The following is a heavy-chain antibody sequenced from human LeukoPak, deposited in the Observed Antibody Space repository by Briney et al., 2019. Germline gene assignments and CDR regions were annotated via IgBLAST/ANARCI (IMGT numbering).Heavy chain of an antibody. CDR1: GYTFTGYY. V-gene: IGHV1-2*02. D-gene: IGHD3-22*01. CDR2: INPHSGGT. Sequence: ASVKVSCKASGYTFTGYYMHWVRQAPGQGLEWMGWINPHSGGTNYAQKFLGRVTMTRDTSISTAYMELSRLRSDDTAVYYCASGFMGYDRSGYYDDAFDIWGQGTTVTVSS. J-gene: IGHJ3*02. CDR3: ASGFMGYDRSGYYDDAFDI.